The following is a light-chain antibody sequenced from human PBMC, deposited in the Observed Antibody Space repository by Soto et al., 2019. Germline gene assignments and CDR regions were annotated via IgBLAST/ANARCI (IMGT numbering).Light chain of an antibody. V-gene: IGLV2-11*01. CDR1: SSDVGAYNF. CDR3: CSYAGTYIPL. J-gene: IGLJ2*01. CDR2: DVS. Sequence: QSALTQPRSVSGSPGQSVTISCTGTSSDVGAYNFVFWYQHNPGKAPKLMIFDVSARPSGVPDRFSGSKSANTASLTISGLQTEDEADYYCCSYAGTYIPLFGGGTKLTVL.